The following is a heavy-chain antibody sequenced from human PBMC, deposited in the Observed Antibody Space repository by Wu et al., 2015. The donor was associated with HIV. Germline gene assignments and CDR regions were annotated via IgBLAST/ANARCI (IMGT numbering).Heavy chain of an antibody. D-gene: IGHD1-26*01. J-gene: IGHJ6*04. V-gene: IGHV1-18*01. Sequence: QVHLLQSGPAMKNPGTSVKVSCKASGYSFTSFGISWVRQAPGQGLEWMGWINTYKGNTNYAQKFQGRSTMTTDTTTNTAYMELRSLRSDDTATFYCARDTRLSGTKATCSPLDVWGKGTTVIVSS. CDR2: INTYKGNT. CDR1: GYSFTSFG. CDR3: ARDTRLSGTKATCSPLDV.